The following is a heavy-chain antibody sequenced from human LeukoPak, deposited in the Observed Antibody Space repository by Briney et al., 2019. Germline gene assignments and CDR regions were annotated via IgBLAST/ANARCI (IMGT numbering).Heavy chain of an antibody. V-gene: IGHV1-46*01. CDR1: GYTFTSYY. D-gene: IGHD3-22*01. Sequence: ASVNVSCKASGYTFTSYYMHWVRQAPGQGLEWMGIINPSGGSTSYAQKFQGRVTMTRDTSTSTVYMELSSLRSEDTAVYYCARDRQYYYDSSGYYASAFDIWGQGTMVTVSS. CDR3: ARDRQYYYDSSGYYASAFDI. J-gene: IGHJ3*02. CDR2: INPSGGST.